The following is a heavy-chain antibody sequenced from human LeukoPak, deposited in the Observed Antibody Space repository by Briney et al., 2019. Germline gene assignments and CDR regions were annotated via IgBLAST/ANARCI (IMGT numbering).Heavy chain of an antibody. CDR2: IIPIFGTA. J-gene: IGHJ4*02. CDR1: GGTFSSYA. CDR3: ARVSYYDSSGYYYPLDY. V-gene: IGHV1-69*13. D-gene: IGHD3-22*01. Sequence: SVKVSCKASGGTFSSYAISRVRQAPGQGLEWMGGIIPIFGTANYAQKFQGRVTITADESTSTAYMELSSLRSEDTAVYYCARVSYYDSSGYYYPLDYWGQGTLVTVSS.